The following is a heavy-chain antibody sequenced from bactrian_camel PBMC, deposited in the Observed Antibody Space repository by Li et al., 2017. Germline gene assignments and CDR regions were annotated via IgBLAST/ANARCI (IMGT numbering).Heavy chain of an antibody. CDR2: IYTGDSTP. CDR1: EYTSRSNC. D-gene: IGHD1*01. CDR3: ATDPSWTFFKD. J-gene: IGHJ4*01. V-gene: IGHV3S1*01. Sequence: HVQLVESGGGSVQTGGSLKLSCSSSEYTSRSNCMGWFRQAPGKEREGVASIYTGDSTPYYGDSVKGRFTISQDYVKKTVYLQMNSLKSEDTALYYCATDPSWTFFKDWGQGTQVTVS.